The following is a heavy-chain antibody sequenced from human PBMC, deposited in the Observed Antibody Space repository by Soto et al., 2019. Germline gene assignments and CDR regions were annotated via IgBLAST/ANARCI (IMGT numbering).Heavy chain of an antibody. Sequence: EVQLVESGGGLVKPGGSLRLSCAASGFTFSSYSMNWVRQAPGKGLEWVSSISSSSSYIYYADSVKGRFTISRDNAKNSLYLQMNSLRAEDTAVYYCAREGGSSGWYGVDYWGQGTLVTVSS. J-gene: IGHJ4*02. CDR3: AREGGSSGWYGVDY. CDR2: ISSSSSYI. CDR1: GFTFSSYS. D-gene: IGHD6-19*01. V-gene: IGHV3-21*01.